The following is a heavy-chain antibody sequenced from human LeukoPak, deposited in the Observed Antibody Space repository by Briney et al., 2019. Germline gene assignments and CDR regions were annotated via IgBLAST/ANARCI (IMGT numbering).Heavy chain of an antibody. Sequence: TSETLSLTCAVYGGSFSGYYWSWIRQPPGKGLEWIGEINHSGSTNFNPSLKSRVTTSVDTSKNQFSLKLSSVTAADTAVYYCTRRGYSSSWSKRGYYFDYWGQGTLVTVSS. D-gene: IGHD6-13*01. J-gene: IGHJ4*02. CDR3: TRRGYSSSWSKRGYYFDY. CDR1: GGSFSGYY. CDR2: INHSGST. V-gene: IGHV4-34*01.